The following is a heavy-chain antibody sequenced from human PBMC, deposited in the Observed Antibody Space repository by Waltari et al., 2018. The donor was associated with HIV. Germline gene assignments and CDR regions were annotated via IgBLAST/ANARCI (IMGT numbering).Heavy chain of an antibody. CDR3: AREALYDSSGYYFDY. Sequence: EVQLVEPGGGLVQPGGSLRLSCAASGFTCIKYWLTWFRQAPGKGREWVANIKQDESEKYYVDSLKGRFTIARDNAKNSLFLQMNSLRVEDTAVYYCAREALYDSSGYYFDYWGQGTLVTVSS. CDR2: IKQDESEK. J-gene: IGHJ4*02. CDR1: GFTCIKYW. D-gene: IGHD3-22*01. V-gene: IGHV3-7*01.